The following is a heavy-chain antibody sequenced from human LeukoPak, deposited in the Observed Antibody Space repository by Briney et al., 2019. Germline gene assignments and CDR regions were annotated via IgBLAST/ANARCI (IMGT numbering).Heavy chain of an antibody. J-gene: IGHJ3*02. V-gene: IGHV3-66*04. CDR2: IYRAGTT. Sequence: PGRSLRLAWAAAGCTVISNYISWVRQAPGKGLGWVSAIYRAGTTYYADCVEGRFTISRDNSKHPLYLQMNSLRVEDTAVYYCASQSTPVLPFDIWGQGTMVTVSS. CDR1: GCTVISNY. CDR3: ASQSTPVLPFDI.